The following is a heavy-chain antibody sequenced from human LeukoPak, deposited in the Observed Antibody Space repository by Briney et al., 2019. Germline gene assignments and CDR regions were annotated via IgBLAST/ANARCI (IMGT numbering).Heavy chain of an antibody. CDR2: IYHSGST. Sequence: SETLSLTCTVSGGSVSSGSYYWSWIRQPPGKGLEWIGYIYHSGSTYYNPSLKSRVTISVDRSKNQFSLKLSSVTAADTAVYYCATSIFGVVIIPLGYWGQGTLVTVSS. V-gene: IGHV4-30-2*01. J-gene: IGHJ4*02. D-gene: IGHD3-3*01. CDR1: GGSVSSGSYY. CDR3: ATSIFGVVIIPLGY.